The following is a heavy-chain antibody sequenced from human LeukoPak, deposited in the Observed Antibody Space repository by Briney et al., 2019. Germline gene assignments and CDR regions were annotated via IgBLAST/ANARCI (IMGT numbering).Heavy chain of an antibody. Sequence: SETLSLTCTVSGGSISSSSYYWGWIRQPPGKGLEWIGSIYYSGNTYYNPSLKSRVTISVDTSKNQFSLKLSSVTAADTAVYYCARGVSYYYYMDVWGKGTTVTVSS. CDR2: IYYSGNT. CDR3: ARGVSYYYYMDV. V-gene: IGHV4-39*07. J-gene: IGHJ6*03. CDR1: GGSISSSSYY.